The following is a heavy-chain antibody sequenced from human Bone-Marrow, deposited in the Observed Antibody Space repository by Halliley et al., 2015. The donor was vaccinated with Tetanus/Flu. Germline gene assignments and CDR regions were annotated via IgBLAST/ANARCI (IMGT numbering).Heavy chain of an antibody. CDR3: ARRNDYCGGGDCNGFYYYAMDV. V-gene: IGHV4-31*02. Sequence: TGPPYYNVPLRGRFTISRDTSKNQFSLHLSSVTAADTAVYYCARRNDYCGGGDCNGFYYYAMDVWGQGTTVTVSS. J-gene: IGHJ6*01. CDR2: TGPP. D-gene: IGHD2-21*01.